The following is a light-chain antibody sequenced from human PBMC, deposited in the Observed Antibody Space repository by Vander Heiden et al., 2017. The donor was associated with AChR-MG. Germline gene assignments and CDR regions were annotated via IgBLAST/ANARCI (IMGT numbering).Light chain of an antibody. CDR1: QGLLQRKGYNY. J-gene: IGKJ1*01. CDR3: RQALQTPWT. V-gene: IGKV2-28*01. CDR2: WGF. Sequence: DIVMTHSTLSPPVTPGEPASISGRSVQGLLQRKGYNYLGWNLRKPGQFPQLLFYWGFNRASGVPDSFRASGSGTDFTLKIVGVGAGDVGVYYCRQALQTPWTFGQGTKVEIK.